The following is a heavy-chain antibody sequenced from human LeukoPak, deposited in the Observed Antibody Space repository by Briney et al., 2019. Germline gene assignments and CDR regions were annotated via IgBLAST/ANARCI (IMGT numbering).Heavy chain of an antibody. CDR1: GYTFTDYY. CDR2: VNTKSGGT. D-gene: IGHD6-13*01. CDR3: ARAQGIAEGETTLYYYSMDV. J-gene: IGHJ6*03. V-gene: IGHV1-2*02. Sequence: ASVKVSCKTSGYTFTDYYLHWVRQAPGQGLEWMGWVNTKSGGTNYTQKFQGRVTMTRDMSITTAYMELSRLRSDDTAVYYCARAQGIAEGETTLYYYSMDVWGKGTTVTVSS.